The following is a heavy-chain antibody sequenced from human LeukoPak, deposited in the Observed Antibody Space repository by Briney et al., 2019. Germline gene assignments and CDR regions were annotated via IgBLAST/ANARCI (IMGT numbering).Heavy chain of an antibody. D-gene: IGHD4-11*01. CDR3: ARGRSPTTSYYYYGMDV. CDR2: INAGNGNT. Sequence: ASVKVSCKASGYTFTSYAMRWVRQAPGQRLEWMGWINAGNGNTKYSQKFQGRVTITRGTSASTAYMELSSLRSEDTAVYYCARGRSPTTSYYYYGMDVWGQGTTVTVSS. CDR1: GYTFTSYA. V-gene: IGHV1-3*01. J-gene: IGHJ6*02.